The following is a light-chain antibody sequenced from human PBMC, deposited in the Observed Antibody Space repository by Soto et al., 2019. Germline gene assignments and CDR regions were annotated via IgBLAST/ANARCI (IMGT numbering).Light chain of an antibody. Sequence: QSALTQPASVSGSPGQSITISCTGTSSNVGAYNFVSWYQQFPGKAPKLIIYEVTDRPSGVSNRFSGSKSGNTASLTISGLQAEDEADYYCSSYTSSSTLVFGGGTKVTVL. J-gene: IGLJ3*02. CDR3: SSYTSSSTLV. CDR2: EVT. CDR1: SSNVGAYNF. V-gene: IGLV2-14*01.